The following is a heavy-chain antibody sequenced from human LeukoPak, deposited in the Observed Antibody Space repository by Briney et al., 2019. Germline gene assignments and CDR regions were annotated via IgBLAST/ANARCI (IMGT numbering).Heavy chain of an antibody. CDR2: IFYSGST. V-gene: IGHV4-59*01. J-gene: IGHJ4*02. Sequence: SETLSLTCTVSGVSISSSYWTWIRQPPGKGLEWIGYIFYSGSTNYNPSLKSRGTISVDTSRNQFSLKLTSVTAADTAIYYCARDVDGLGIDYWGQGALVTVSS. CDR1: GVSISSSY. CDR3: ARDVDGLGIDY. D-gene: IGHD3/OR15-3a*01.